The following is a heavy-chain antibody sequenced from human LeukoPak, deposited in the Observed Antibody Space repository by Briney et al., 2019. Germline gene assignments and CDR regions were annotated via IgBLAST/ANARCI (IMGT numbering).Heavy chain of an antibody. CDR2: IYSGDST. D-gene: IGHD6-19*01. CDR3: VRVRGAVAATPLEFDY. Sequence: GGSLRLSCAASGLTVSSNYMTWVRQAPGKGLEWVSVIYSGDSTHYADSVKGRFTISRDNSKNTLYLQMNSLRPEDTAVYYCVRVRGAVAATPLEFDYWGQGSLVTVSS. CDR1: GLTVSSNY. J-gene: IGHJ4*02. V-gene: IGHV3-66*01.